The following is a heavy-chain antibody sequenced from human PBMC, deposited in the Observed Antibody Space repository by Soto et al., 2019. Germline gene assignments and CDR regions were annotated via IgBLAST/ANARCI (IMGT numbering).Heavy chain of an antibody. CDR2: INHSGST. V-gene: IGHV4-34*01. Sequence: SETLSLTCAVYGGSFSGYYWSWIRQPPGKGLEWMGEINHSGSTNYNPSLKSRVTISVDTSKNQFSLKLSSVTAADTAVYYCARGRALRYCSSTSCYRGRTLYYYGMDVWGQGTTVTVSS. CDR1: GGSFSGYY. CDR3: ARGRALRYCSSTSCYRGRTLYYYGMDV. J-gene: IGHJ6*02. D-gene: IGHD2-2*02.